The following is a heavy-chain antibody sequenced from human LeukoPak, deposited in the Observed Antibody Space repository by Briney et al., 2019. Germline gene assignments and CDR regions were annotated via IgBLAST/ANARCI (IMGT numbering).Heavy chain of an antibody. D-gene: IGHD5-24*01. CDR2: IYYSGST. CDR1: GGSFSGYY. V-gene: IGHV4-59*01. CDR3: AKGGMGLSVDD. J-gene: IGHJ4*02. Sequence: PSETLSLTCAVYGGSFSGYYWSWVRQPPGKGLEWIGYIYYSGSTKYNPSLKSRVTISVDTSKNQFSLRLSSVTAADTALYYCAKGGMGLSVDDWGRGTLVTVSS.